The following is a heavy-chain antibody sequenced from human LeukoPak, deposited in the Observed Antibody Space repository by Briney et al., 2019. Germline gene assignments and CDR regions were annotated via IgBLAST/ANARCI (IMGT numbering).Heavy chain of an antibody. CDR1: GFTFSSYS. CDR3: ARDGMIVVVPYYFDY. Sequence: GGSLRLSCAASGFTFSSYSMNWVRQAPGKWLEWVSSISSSSSYIYYADSVKGRFTISRDNAKNSLYLQMNSLRAEDTAVYYCARDGMIVVVPYYFDYWGQGTLVTVSS. CDR2: ISSSSSYI. V-gene: IGHV3-21*01. D-gene: IGHD3-22*01. J-gene: IGHJ4*02.